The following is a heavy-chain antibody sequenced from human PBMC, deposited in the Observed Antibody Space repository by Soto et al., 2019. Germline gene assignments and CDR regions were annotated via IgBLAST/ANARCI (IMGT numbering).Heavy chain of an antibody. V-gene: IGHV3-9*01. CDR1: GFTFDDYA. CDR3: AKGLGYSSSWCFDY. J-gene: IGHJ4*02. CDR2: ISWNSGSI. D-gene: IGHD6-13*01. Sequence: EVQLVESGGGLVQPGRSLRLSCAASGFTFDDYAMHWVRQAPGKGLEWVSGISWNSGSIGYADSVKGRFTISRDNAKNSLYLQMNSLRAEDTALYYCAKGLGYSSSWCFDYWGQGTLVTVSS.